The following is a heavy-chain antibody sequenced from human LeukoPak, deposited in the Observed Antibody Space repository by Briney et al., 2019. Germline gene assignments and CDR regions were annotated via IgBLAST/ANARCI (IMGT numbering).Heavy chain of an antibody. J-gene: IGHJ4*02. CDR1: GFTVSSNY. Sequence: GGSLRLSCAASGFTVSSNYMSWVRQAPGKGLEWVSVIYAGGSTYYADSVKGRFTIPRDNSKNTLYLQMNSLRAEDTAVYYCASAFWSGFRFDYWGQGTLVTVSS. CDR2: IYAGGST. D-gene: IGHD3-3*01. CDR3: ASAFWSGFRFDY. V-gene: IGHV3-53*01.